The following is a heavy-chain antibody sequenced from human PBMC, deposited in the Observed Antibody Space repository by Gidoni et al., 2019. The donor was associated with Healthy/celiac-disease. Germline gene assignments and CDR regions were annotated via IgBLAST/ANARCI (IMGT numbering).Heavy chain of an antibody. Sequence: QVQLQQWGAGLLKPSETLSLTCAVYGGSFSGYYWIWIRQPPGKGLEWIGEIKHSGSTNYNPSLKSRVTISVDTSKNQFSLKLSSVTAADTAVYYCARAPGYCSGGSCIPDWYFDLWGRGTLVTVSS. D-gene: IGHD2-15*01. CDR1: GGSFSGYY. V-gene: IGHV4-34*01. CDR3: ARAPGYCSGGSCIPDWYFDL. CDR2: IKHSGST. J-gene: IGHJ2*01.